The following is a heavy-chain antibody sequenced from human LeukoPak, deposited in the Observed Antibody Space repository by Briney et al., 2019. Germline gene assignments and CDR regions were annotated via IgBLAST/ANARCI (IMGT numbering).Heavy chain of an antibody. V-gene: IGHV4-34*01. CDR2: INQSGNT. CDR3: ARSLRGPAWYRLFDY. D-gene: IGHD2-15*01. CDR1: GGSLSGYY. J-gene: IGHJ4*02. Sequence: LKPSETLSLTCTVYGGSLSGYYWSWIRQPPGKGLEWIGKINQSGNTNYNPSLESRVTISVDTSKNQFSLKLSSVTAADTAVYYCARSLRGPAWYRLFDYWGQGTLVTVSS.